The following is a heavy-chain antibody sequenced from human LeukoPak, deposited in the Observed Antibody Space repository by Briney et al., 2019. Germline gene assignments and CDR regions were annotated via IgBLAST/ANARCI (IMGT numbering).Heavy chain of an antibody. CDR2: INHSGST. D-gene: IGHD3-3*01. J-gene: IGHJ6*02. V-gene: IGHV4-34*01. CDR3: AREGYDFWSGYYTGMDV. CDR1: GGSFSGYY. Sequence: SETLSLTCAVYGGSFSGYYWSWIRQPPGKGLEWIGEINHSGSTNYNPSLKSRVTISVDTSKNQFSLKLSSVTAADTAVYYCAREGYDFWSGYYTGMDVWGQGTTVTVSS.